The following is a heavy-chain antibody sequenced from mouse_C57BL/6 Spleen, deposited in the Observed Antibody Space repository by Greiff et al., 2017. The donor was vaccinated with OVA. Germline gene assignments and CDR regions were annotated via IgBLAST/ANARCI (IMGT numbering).Heavy chain of an antibody. V-gene: IGHV1-76*01. CDR1: GYTFTDYY. CDR2: IYPGSGNT. CDR3: ARRGIYYYYAMDY. J-gene: IGHJ4*01. D-gene: IGHD2-1*01. Sequence: QVQLQQSGAELVRPGASVKLSCKASGYTFTDYYINWVKQRPGQGLEWIARIYPGSGNTYYNEKFKGKATLTAEKSSSTAYMQLSSLTSEDSAVYFCARRGIYYYYAMDYWGQGTSVTVSS.